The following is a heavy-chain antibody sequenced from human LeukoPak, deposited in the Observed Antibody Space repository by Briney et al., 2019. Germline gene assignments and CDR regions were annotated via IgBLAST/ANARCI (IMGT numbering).Heavy chain of an antibody. CDR2: ISAYNGNT. CDR3: AGDGCSSTSCRYYYYYMDV. J-gene: IGHJ6*03. D-gene: IGHD2-2*01. CDR1: GYTFTSYG. Sequence: ASVKVSCKASGYTFTSYGISWVRQAPGQGLEWMGWISAYNGNTNYAQKLQGRVTMTTDTSTSTAYMELRSLRSDDTAVYYCAGDGCSSTSCRYYYYYMDVWGKGTTVTVSS. V-gene: IGHV1-18*01.